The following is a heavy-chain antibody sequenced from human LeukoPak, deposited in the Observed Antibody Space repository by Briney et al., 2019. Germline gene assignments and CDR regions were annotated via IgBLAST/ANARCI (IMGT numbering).Heavy chain of an antibody. J-gene: IGHJ6*02. Sequence: ASVKVSCKASGYTFTSYDINWVRQATGQGLEWMGWMNPNSGGTNYAQKFQGRVTMTRDTSISTAYMELSRLRSDDTAVYYCARMKPGGSFNYYYGMDVWGQGTTVTVSS. D-gene: IGHD3-16*01. CDR3: ARMKPGGSFNYYYGMDV. V-gene: IGHV1-2*02. CDR2: MNPNSGGT. CDR1: GYTFTSYD.